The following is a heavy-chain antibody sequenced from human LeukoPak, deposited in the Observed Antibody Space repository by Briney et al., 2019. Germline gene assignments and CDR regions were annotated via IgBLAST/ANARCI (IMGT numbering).Heavy chain of an antibody. V-gene: IGHV3-48*03. CDR1: GFPFSSYE. D-gene: IGHD3-3*01. Sequence: GGSLLLSCAASGFPFSSYEMNWVRQAPGKGLEWVSYISSSGSTIYYADSVKGRFTISRDNAKNSLYLQMNSLRAEDTAFYYCARHDFWSGFKGGDYWGQGTLVTVSS. CDR2: ISSSGSTI. J-gene: IGHJ4*02. CDR3: ARHDFWSGFKGGDY.